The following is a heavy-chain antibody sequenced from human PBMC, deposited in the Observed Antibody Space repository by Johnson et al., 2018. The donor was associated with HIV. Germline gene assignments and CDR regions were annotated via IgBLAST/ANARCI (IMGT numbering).Heavy chain of an antibody. V-gene: IGHV3-66*01. CDR2: IYSGGST. CDR1: GFTVSSNY. Sequence: VQLVESGGGLVQPGGSLRLSCAASGFTVSSNYMSWVRQAPGKGLEWVSVIYSGGSTYYADSVKGSFTISQDNAKYTVDLQMNSLRVEDTAVYYCAKVDCGGDTCAGYDPFDLWGQGTLVTVSS. J-gene: IGHJ3*01. D-gene: IGHD2-21*01. CDR3: AKVDCGGDTCAGYDPFDL.